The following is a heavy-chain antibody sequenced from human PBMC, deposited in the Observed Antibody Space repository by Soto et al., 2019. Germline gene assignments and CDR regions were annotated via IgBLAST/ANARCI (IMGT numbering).Heavy chain of an antibody. CDR1: GFTVSSNY. V-gene: IGHV3-66*01. Sequence: PGGSLRLSWAASGFTVSSNYMIWVRQAPGKGLEWVSVIYSGGSTYYADSVKGRFTISRDNSKNTLYLQMNSLRAADTAVYYCARGGKLLNRQYFDYWGQGTLVTVSS. D-gene: IGHD3-10*01. CDR3: ARGGKLLNRQYFDY. J-gene: IGHJ4*02. CDR2: IYSGGST.